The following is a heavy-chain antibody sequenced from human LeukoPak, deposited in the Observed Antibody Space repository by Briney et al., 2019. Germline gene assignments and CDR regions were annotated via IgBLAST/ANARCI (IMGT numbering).Heavy chain of an antibody. Sequence: GGSLRLSCAASGFTFSSYGMHWVRQAPGKGLEWVAVISYDGSNKYYADSVKGRFTISRDNAKNSLYLQMNSLRAEDTAVYYCARSPGATWSFDYWGQGTLVAVSS. CDR3: ARSPGATWSFDY. J-gene: IGHJ4*02. CDR1: GFTFSSYG. D-gene: IGHD1-1*01. V-gene: IGHV3-30*03. CDR2: ISYDGSNK.